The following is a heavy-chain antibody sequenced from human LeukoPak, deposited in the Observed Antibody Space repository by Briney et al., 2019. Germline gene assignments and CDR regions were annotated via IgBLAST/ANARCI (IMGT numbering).Heavy chain of an antibody. J-gene: IGHJ6*02. CDR3: ARDSTRYYDFWSDYYYYGMDV. CDR1: GGTFSSYA. D-gene: IGHD3-3*01. CDR2: IIPIFGIA. V-gene: IGHV1-69*04. Sequence: SVKVSCKASGGTFSSYAISWVRQAPGQGLEWMGRIIPIFGIADYAQKFQGRVTITADKSTSTAYMELSSLRSEDTAVYYCARDSTRYYDFWSDYYYYGMDVWGQGTTVTVSS.